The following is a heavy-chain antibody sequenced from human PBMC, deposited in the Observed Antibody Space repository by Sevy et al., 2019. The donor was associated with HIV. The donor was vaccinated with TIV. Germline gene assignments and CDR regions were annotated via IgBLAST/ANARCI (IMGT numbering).Heavy chain of an antibody. D-gene: IGHD2-21*02. V-gene: IGHV4-59*08. Sequence: SETLSLTCTVSGGSISSFLWSWIRQPPGRGLQWIGYIYNSWSTNYNPSLKSRVTISVDTSKNQFSLKLSSVTAADTALYYCARHQTTAVLYAFDLWGQRTRVTVSS. J-gene: IGHJ3*01. CDR2: IYNSWST. CDR3: ARHQTTAVLYAFDL. CDR1: GGSISSFL.